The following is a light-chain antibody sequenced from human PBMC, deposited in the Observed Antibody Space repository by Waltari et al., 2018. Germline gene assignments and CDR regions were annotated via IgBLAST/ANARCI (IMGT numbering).Light chain of an antibody. CDR2: EAS. Sequence: DIQMTQSPSTLSASVGDRVTITCRASQSFSSWLAWYQQKPGKAPKLLIYEASTLESGLPSRVSGSGSVTEFTLTISSLQPDDSATYFCQQYNRYPYTFGQGTKLEIK. J-gene: IGKJ2*01. CDR1: QSFSSW. CDR3: QQYNRYPYT. V-gene: IGKV1-5*03.